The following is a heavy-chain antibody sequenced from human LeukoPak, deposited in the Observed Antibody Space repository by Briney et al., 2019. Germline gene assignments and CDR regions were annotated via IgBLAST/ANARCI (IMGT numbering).Heavy chain of an antibody. CDR1: GGSISSYY. CDR2: IYTSGST. J-gene: IGHJ4*02. Sequence: SETLSLTCTVSGGSISSYYWSWIRQPAGKGLEWIGRIYTSGSTNYNPSLKSRVTMSVDTSKNQFSLKLSSVTAADTAVYYCARVRNIVLVVAATPHSFDYWGQGTLVTVSS. CDR3: ARVRNIVLVVAATPHSFDY. V-gene: IGHV4-4*07. D-gene: IGHD2-15*01.